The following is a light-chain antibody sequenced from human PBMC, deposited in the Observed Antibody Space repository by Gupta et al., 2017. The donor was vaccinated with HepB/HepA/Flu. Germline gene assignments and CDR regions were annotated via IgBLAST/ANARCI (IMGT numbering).Light chain of an antibody. Sequence: DTQMTQSPSSLSASVGDRVTITCRASQSISSYLNWYQQKPGKAPKLLIYAASSLQSGVPSRFSGSGSGTEFTLTISSLQPEDFATYYCQQSYSTHRTFGQGTKVEIK. CDR1: QSISSY. CDR2: AAS. CDR3: QQSYSTHRT. V-gene: IGKV1-39*01. J-gene: IGKJ1*01.